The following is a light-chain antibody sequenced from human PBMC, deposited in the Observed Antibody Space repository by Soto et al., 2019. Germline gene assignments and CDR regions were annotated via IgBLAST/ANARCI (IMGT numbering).Light chain of an antibody. CDR2: DVS. CDR1: SSDVGGYNY. Sequence: QSDLNKLVSVSGSPGQSLPISCTGTSSDVGGYNYVSWYQQHPGKAPKLMIYDVSNRPSGVSNRFSGSKSGNTASLTISGLQAEDEADYYCSSYTSSSTSFGTGTRSPS. CDR3: SSYTSSSTS. V-gene: IGLV2-14*01. J-gene: IGLJ1*01.